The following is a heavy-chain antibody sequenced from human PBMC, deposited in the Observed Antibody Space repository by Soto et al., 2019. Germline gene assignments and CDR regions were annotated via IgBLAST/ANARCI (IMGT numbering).Heavy chain of an antibody. V-gene: IGHV1-3*01. CDR2: INAGNGNT. Sequence: ASVKVSCKASGYTFTSYAMHCVRQAPGQRLEWIGWINAGNGNTKYSQKFQGRVTITRDTSASTAYMELSSLRSEDTAVYYCARGLKYYDFWSGYYTLDYYYGMDVWGQGTTVTVSS. J-gene: IGHJ6*02. CDR1: GYTFTSYA. D-gene: IGHD3-3*01. CDR3: ARGLKYYDFWSGYYTLDYYYGMDV.